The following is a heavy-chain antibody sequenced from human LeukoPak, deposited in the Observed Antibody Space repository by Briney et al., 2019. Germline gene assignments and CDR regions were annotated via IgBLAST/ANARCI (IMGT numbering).Heavy chain of an antibody. CDR2: IYYSGST. J-gene: IGHJ4*02. V-gene: IGHV4-39*01. CDR3: ASYDFVWGSYRSFDY. CDR1: GGSISSSSYY. D-gene: IGHD3-16*02. Sequence: PSETLSLTCTVSGGSISSSSYYWGWIRQPPGKGLEWIGSIYYSGSTYYNPSLKSRATISVDTSKNQFSLKLSSVTAADTAVYYCASYDFVWGSYRSFDYWGQGTLVTVSS.